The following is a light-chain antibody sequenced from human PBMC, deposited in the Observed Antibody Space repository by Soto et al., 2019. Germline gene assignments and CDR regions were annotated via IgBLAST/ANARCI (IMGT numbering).Light chain of an antibody. CDR1: QSVSAAY. CDR2: GAS. Sequence: EIVLTQSPGTLSLSPGERAILSCRASQSVSAAYLAWYQQRPGQAPRLLIYGASSRATGIPDRFSGSGSGTDFTLTISRLEPEDFVVYYCQHYGRSAWTFGQGTKVEIK. CDR3: QHYGRSAWT. V-gene: IGKV3-20*01. J-gene: IGKJ1*01.